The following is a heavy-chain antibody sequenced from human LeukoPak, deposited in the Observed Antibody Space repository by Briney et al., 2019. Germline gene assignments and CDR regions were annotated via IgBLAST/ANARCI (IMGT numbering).Heavy chain of an antibody. Sequence: SETLSLTCTVSGGSISSYYWSWIRQPPGKGLESIGYIYYSGSTNYNPSLKSRVTISVDTSKNQFSLKLSSVTAADTAVYYCARGYYGSGSYYSRVFDYWGQGTLVTVSS. CDR3: ARGYYGSGSYYSRVFDY. D-gene: IGHD3-10*01. J-gene: IGHJ4*02. CDR2: IYYSGST. CDR1: GGSISSYY. V-gene: IGHV4-59*01.